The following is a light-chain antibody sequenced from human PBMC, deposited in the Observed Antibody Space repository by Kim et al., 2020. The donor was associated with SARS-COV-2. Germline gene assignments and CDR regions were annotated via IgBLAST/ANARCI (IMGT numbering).Light chain of an antibody. CDR3: QQYAGSPLYT. CDR1: QTIDSNN. J-gene: IGKJ2*01. CDR2: GTS. V-gene: IGKV3-20*01. Sequence: EIVLTQSPGTLSLSPGERATLSCRASQTIDSNNLAWYQQKLGQAPRLLMYGTSSRATGIPDSFSGSGSGTDFTLTISRLEPEDLGTYYCQQYAGSPLYTFGQGTKLEI.